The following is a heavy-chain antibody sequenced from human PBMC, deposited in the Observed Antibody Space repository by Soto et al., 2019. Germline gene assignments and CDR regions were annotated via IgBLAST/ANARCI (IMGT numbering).Heavy chain of an antibody. J-gene: IGHJ6*02. D-gene: IGHD3-10*01. CDR1: GYTFTSYY. Sequence: ASVKVSCKASGYTFTSYYMHWVRQAPGQGLEWMGIINPSGGSTSYAQKFQGRVTMTRDTSTSTVYMELSSLRSEDTAVYYCARIPTEGFGSRPLPYYYYGMDVWGQGTTVTVSS. CDR3: ARIPTEGFGSRPLPYYYYGMDV. V-gene: IGHV1-46*01. CDR2: INPSGGST.